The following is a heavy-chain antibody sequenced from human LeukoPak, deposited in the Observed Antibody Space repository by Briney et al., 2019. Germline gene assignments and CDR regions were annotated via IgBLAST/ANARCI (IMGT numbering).Heavy chain of an antibody. CDR1: GFTFDDYA. V-gene: IGHV3-43*02. J-gene: IGHJ6*03. CDR3: AKDTGSNYYYYMDV. D-gene: IGHD4-11*01. CDR2: ISGDGGST. Sequence: GGSLRLSCAASGFTFDDYAMHWVRQAPGKGLEWDSLISGDGGSTYYADSVKVRFTISRDNSKISLYLQMNSLRTEDTALYYCAKDTGSNYYYYMDVWGKGTTVTVSS.